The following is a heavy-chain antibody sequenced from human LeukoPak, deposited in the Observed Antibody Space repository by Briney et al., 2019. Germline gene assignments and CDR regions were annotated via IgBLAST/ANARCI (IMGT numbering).Heavy chain of an antibody. CDR1: GYTFTSYA. J-gene: IGHJ6*02. Sequence: GASVKVSCKASGYTFTSYAMNWVRQAPGQGLEWMGWINTNTGNPTYAQGFTGRFVFSLDTSVSTAYLQISSLKAGDTAVYYCARDGGSPPVPPYYYYGMDVWGQGTTVTVSS. V-gene: IGHV7-4-1*02. D-gene: IGHD1-26*01. CDR3: ARDGGSPPVPPYYYYGMDV. CDR2: INTNTGNP.